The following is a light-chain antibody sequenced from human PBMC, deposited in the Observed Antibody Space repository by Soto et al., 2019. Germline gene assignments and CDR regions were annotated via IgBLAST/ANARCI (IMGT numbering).Light chain of an antibody. CDR2: GAS. Sequence: EIVSTQPPGTLSLTPGERPTLSCRASQSVSSSYLAWYQQKPGQAPRLLIYGASSRATGIPDRFSGSGSGTDFTLTISRLEPEDFAVYYCQQYGSSPLTFGGGTKVDIK. CDR1: QSVSSSY. CDR3: QQYGSSPLT. V-gene: IGKV3-20*01. J-gene: IGKJ4*01.